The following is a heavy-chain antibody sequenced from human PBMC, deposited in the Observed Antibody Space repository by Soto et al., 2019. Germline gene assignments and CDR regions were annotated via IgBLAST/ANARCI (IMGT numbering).Heavy chain of an antibody. CDR1: GYTFTDYY. J-gene: IGHJ4*02. V-gene: IGHV1-2*02. CDR2: INPDRGGADFGGT. D-gene: IGHD2-8*01. Sequence: ASVKVSCKASGYTFTDYYIQWVRQAPGQGLEWMGWINPDRGGADFGGTDYAQKFQGRVTMTSDTSITTAYMVLSRLTSDDTAVYYCARTENTNDMVYWGQGTLVTVSS. CDR3: ARTENTNDMVY.